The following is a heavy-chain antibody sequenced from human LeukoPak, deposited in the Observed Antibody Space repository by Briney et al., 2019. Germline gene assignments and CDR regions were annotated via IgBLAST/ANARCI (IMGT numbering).Heavy chain of an antibody. V-gene: IGHV3-49*03. J-gene: IGHJ4*02. D-gene: IGHD6-13*01. CDR2: IRSKAFGGTP. Sequence: GGSLRLSCAASGFTFGDHAMNWFRQAPGKGLEWVGFIRSKAFGGTPEYAASVQGRFTISRDDSKSIAYLQLNSLKTEDTAVYYCTRDTKGGIAGSGFDYWGQGTLVTVSS. CDR3: TRDTKGGIAGSGFDY. CDR1: GFTFGDHA.